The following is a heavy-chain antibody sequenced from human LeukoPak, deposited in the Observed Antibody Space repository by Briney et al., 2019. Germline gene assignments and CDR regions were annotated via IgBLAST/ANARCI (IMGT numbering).Heavy chain of an antibody. CDR1: GYSISSGYY. D-gene: IGHD3-3*01. CDR3: ARQKERITIFGVVIPYYFDY. J-gene: IGHJ4*02. Sequence: SETLSLTCAVSGYSISSGYYWGWIRQPPGKGLEWIGSIYHSGSTNYNPSLKSRVTISVDTSKNQFSLKLSSVTAADTAVYYCARQKERITIFGVVIPYYFDYWGQGTLVTVSS. V-gene: IGHV4-38-2*01. CDR2: IYHSGST.